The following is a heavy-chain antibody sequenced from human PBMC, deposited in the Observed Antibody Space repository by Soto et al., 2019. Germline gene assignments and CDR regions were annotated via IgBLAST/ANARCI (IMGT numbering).Heavy chain of an antibody. D-gene: IGHD6-19*01. V-gene: IGHV3-9*01. J-gene: IGHJ4*02. CDR1: GFTFDDYS. CDR2: ISWHSGSI. Sequence: EVQLVESGGGLVQPGGSLRLSCAASGFTFDDYSMHWVRQAPGRGLEWVSGISWHSGSIDYADSVKGRFTISRDNAKNFRYLEMNSLRPEDTALYYCARGDLGAVAGYFESWGQGTLVTVSS. CDR3: ARGDLGAVAGYFES.